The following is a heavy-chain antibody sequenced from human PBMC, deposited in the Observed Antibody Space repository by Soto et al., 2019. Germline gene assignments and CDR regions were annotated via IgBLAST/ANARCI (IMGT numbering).Heavy chain of an antibody. CDR1: GYSFTTYW. CDR3: VRLGWGIAAGGPNYFYYYGMDV. V-gene: IGHV5-10-1*01. CDR2: IDPSDSYT. J-gene: IGHJ6*02. Sequence: GESLKISCKGSGYSFTTYWINWVRQMPGRGLEWMGRIDPSDSYTNYSPSFQGHVSISADKSTSTAYLQWSSLQASDTARYYCVRLGWGIAAGGPNYFYYYGMDVWGQGTTVTVSS. D-gene: IGHD6-13*01.